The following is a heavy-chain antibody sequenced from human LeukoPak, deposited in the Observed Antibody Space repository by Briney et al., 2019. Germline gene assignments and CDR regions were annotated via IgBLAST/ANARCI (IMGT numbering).Heavy chain of an antibody. Sequence: GASVKVSCKASGGTFSSYAISWVRQAPGQGLEWMGRIIPILGIANYAQKFQGRVTITADKSTSTAYMELSSLRSEDTAVYYCARDGMAYCGGDCYPDYWGQGTLVTVSS. D-gene: IGHD2-21*02. CDR2: IIPILGIA. CDR3: ARDGMAYCGGDCYPDY. CDR1: GGTFSSYA. J-gene: IGHJ4*02. V-gene: IGHV1-69*04.